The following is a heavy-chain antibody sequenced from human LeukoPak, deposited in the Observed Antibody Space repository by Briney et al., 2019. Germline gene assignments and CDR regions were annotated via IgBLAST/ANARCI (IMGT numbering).Heavy chain of an antibody. CDR3: VRGGYYYGPSD. CDR1: GDSISRGYY. D-gene: IGHD3-10*01. J-gene: IGHJ4*02. CDR2: IYHSGST. V-gene: IGHV4-38-2*02. Sequence: SETLSLTCTVSGDSISRGYYWGWFRQPPGKGLEWIGNIYHSGSTYYNPSLKSRVTISVDTSKNQFSLKLSSGTAADTAVYYCVRGGYYYGPSDWGQGTLVTVSS.